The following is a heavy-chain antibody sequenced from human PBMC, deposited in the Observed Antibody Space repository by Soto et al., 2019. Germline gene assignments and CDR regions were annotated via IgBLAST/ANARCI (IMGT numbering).Heavy chain of an antibody. Sequence: QLQLQESGPGLVKPSETLSLTCTVSGGSISSSSYYWGWIRQPPGKGLEWIGSIYYSGSTYYNPSLKSRVTISVDTSKNQFSLMLSSVTAADTAVYYCARLGRDYDFWSGTFHFDYWGQGTLVTVSS. V-gene: IGHV4-39*01. D-gene: IGHD3-3*01. CDR1: GGSISSSSYY. CDR3: ARLGRDYDFWSGTFHFDY. J-gene: IGHJ4*02. CDR2: IYYSGST.